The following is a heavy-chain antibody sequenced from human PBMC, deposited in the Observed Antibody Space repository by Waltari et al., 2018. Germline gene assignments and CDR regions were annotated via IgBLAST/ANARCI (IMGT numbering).Heavy chain of an antibody. CDR3: ARCGNTRDYYFDY. V-gene: IGHV4-34*01. CDR1: GGSFSGYY. Sequence: QVQLQQWGAGLLKPSETLSLTCAVYGGSFSGYYWSWIRQPPGKGLEWIGEINHSGSTNDNPSLKSRVTISVDTSKNQFSLKLSSVTAADTAVYYCARCGNTRDYYFDYWGQGTLVTVSS. D-gene: IGHD2-2*01. CDR2: INHSGST. J-gene: IGHJ4*02.